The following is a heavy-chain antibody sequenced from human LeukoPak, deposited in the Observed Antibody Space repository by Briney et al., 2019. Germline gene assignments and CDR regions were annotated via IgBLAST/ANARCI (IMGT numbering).Heavy chain of an antibody. CDR2: FDPEDGET. D-gene: IGHD6-13*01. CDR3: ARDPRWYNWFDP. J-gene: IGHJ5*02. V-gene: IGHV1-24*01. Sequence: ASVKVSCKVSGYTLTELSMHWVRQAPGKGLEWMGGFDPEDGETIYAQKFQGRVTMTEDTSTDTAYMELSSLRSDDTAVYYCARDPRWYNWFDPWGQGTLVTVSS. CDR1: GYTLTELS.